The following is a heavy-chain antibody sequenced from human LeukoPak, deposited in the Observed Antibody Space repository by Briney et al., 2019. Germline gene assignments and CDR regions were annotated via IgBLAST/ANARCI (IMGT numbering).Heavy chain of an antibody. CDR2: ISSSSSYI. Sequence: GSLRLSCAASGFTFSSYSMNWVRQAPGKGLEWVSSISSSSSYIYYADSVKGRFTISRDNAKNSLYLQMNSLRAEDTAVYYCARGEYGDYAIDYWGQGTLVTVSS. J-gene: IGHJ4*02. D-gene: IGHD4-17*01. V-gene: IGHV3-21*01. CDR3: ARGEYGDYAIDY. CDR1: GFTFSSYS.